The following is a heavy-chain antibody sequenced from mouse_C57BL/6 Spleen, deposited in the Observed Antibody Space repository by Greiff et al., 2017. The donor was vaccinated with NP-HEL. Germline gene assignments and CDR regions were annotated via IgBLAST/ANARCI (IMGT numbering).Heavy chain of an antibody. CDR1: GYAFSSSW. Sequence: QVQLQQSGPELVKPGASVKISCKASGYAFSSSWMNWVKQRPGKGLEWIGRIYPGDGDTNYNGKFKGKATLTADKSSSTAYMQLSSLTSEDSAVYFCARSYSNYDYYAMDYWGQGTSVTVSS. CDR2: IYPGDGDT. D-gene: IGHD2-5*01. V-gene: IGHV1-82*01. CDR3: ARSYSNYDYYAMDY. J-gene: IGHJ4*01.